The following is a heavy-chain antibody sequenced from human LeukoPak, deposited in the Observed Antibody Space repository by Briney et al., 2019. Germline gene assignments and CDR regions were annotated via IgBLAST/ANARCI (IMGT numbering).Heavy chain of an antibody. Sequence: GASVKVSCKASGYTFTNYAMHSVRQAPGQRLEWMGWINTGNGNTKYSHEFHGRGTITRDPSANTAYLELSSLTSGDPAVCHCVRAVKYRSGPLTDLLPYYFDYWGQGTLVTVSS. CDR2: INTGNGNT. CDR3: VRAVKYRSGPLTDLLPYYFDY. J-gene: IGHJ4*02. CDR1: GYTFTNYA. D-gene: IGHD6-19*01. V-gene: IGHV1-3*03.